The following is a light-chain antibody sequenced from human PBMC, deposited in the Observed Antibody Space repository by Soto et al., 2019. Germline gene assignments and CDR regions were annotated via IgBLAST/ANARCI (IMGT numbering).Light chain of an antibody. V-gene: IGKV3-20*01. CDR3: QQYSSSPVT. Sequence: DTVLTQSPATLSLSPGERATLSCRASQIIMRKYLAWYQQKPGQAPRLLIHGASSRATGIPDRFSGSGSGTDFTLTISRLEPEDFAVYYCQQYSSSPVTFGGGTKVDIK. J-gene: IGKJ4*01. CDR2: GAS. CDR1: QIIMRKY.